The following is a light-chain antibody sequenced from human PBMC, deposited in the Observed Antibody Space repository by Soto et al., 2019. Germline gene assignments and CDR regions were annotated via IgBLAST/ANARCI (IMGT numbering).Light chain of an antibody. Sequence: PGATAALSCRASQGISSNYLAWYQQTPGQAPRLLIYDASTRAADIPDRFSGSGSGTDFTLTISRLEAEDFGVYYCQQYGGSPRTFGQGTKVEIK. J-gene: IGKJ1*01. V-gene: IGKV3-20*01. CDR2: DAS. CDR3: QQYGGSPRT. CDR1: QGISSNY.